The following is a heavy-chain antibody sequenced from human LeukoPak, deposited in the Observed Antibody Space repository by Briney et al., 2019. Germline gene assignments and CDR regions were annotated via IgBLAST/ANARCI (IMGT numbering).Heavy chain of an antibody. CDR2: ISGSGAST. CDR3: AKDPGYCSSTSCYWGFDY. V-gene: IGHV3-23*01. J-gene: IGHJ4*02. Sequence: GGSLRLSCVASGFTFSSYAMSWVRQAPGKGPEWVSTISGSGASTYYADSVRGRFTISRDNSKNTLYLQMNSLRAEDTAVYYCAKDPGYCSSTSCYWGFDYWGQGTLVTVSS. D-gene: IGHD2-2*01. CDR1: GFTFSSYA.